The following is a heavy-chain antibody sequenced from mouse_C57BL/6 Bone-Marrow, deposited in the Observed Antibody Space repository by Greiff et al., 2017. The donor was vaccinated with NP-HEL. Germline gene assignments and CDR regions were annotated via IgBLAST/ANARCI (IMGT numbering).Heavy chain of an antibody. V-gene: IGHV1-81*01. CDR2: IYPRNGNT. Sequence: VQLQESGAELARPGASVKLSCKASGYTFTSYGISWVKQRTGQGLEWIGEIYPRNGNTYYNEKFKGKATLTADKSSSTAYMELRSLTSEDSAVYFCARGTMGTTWFAYWGQGTLVTVSA. J-gene: IGHJ3*01. CDR1: GYTFTSYG. CDR3: ARGTMGTTWFAY. D-gene: IGHD2-14*01.